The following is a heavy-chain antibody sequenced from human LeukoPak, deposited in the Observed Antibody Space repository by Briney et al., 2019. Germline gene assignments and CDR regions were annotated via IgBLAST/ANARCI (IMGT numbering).Heavy chain of an antibody. J-gene: IGHJ4*02. D-gene: IGHD6-6*01. CDR3: ARDWGAARPYNFDY. CDR2: ISSSSSYI. CDR1: GFTFRGYS. V-gene: IGHV3-21*01. Sequence: GESLRLSCAASGFTFRGYSMNWVRQAPGKGLEWVSSISSSSSYINYADSVKGRFTISRDNAKNSLYLQMNSLRAEDTAVYYCARDWGAARPYNFDYWGQGTLVTVSS.